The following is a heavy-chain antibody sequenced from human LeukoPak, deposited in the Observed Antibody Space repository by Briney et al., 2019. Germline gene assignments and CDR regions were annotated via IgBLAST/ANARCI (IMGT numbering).Heavy chain of an antibody. V-gene: IGHV4-59*01. CDR2: IYYSGST. Sequence: SETLSLTCTVSGGSISSYYWSWIRQPPGKGLEWIGYIYYSGSTNYNPSLTSRVTISVDTSKNQFSLKLSSVTAADTAVYYCAREMGYCSSTSCLNYYFDYWGQGTLVTVSS. J-gene: IGHJ4*02. CDR1: GGSISSYY. CDR3: AREMGYCSSTSCLNYYFDY. D-gene: IGHD2-2*01.